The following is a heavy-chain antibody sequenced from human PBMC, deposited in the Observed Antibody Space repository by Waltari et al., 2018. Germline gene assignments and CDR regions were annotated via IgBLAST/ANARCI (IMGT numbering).Heavy chain of an antibody. J-gene: IGHJ3*01. CDR3: ATYIGASVGTAAFDV. Sequence: QLQLQESGPRLVRPSETLSPICRVSGVSITSNRHYWAWIRQSHGQGLEWIGTVSYSGTTYISLSLKCRASVSRDTSKNQVSLILGSVTAADMAVYYCATYIGASVGTAAFDVWGQGTMVTVSS. D-gene: IGHD5-12*01. V-gene: IGHV4-39*01. CDR2: VSYSGTT. CDR1: GVSITSNRHY.